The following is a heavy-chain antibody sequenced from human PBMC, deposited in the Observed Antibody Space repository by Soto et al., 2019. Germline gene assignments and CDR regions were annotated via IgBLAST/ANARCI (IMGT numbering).Heavy chain of an antibody. CDR1: GFTFSSYD. J-gene: IGHJ4*02. Sequence: EVQLLESGGGLVQPGESLRLSCAASGFTFSSYDMRWVRQAPGKGVEWVSTISTSGGSTYYADSVKGRFTISRDNSKNTPYRQTNTLRAEDTATYYWPQKAIYSEYSYSAIDYWGQGTLGT. D-gene: IGHD5-18*01. CDR2: ISTSGGST. CDR3: PQKAIYSEYSYSAIDY. V-gene: IGHV3-23*01.